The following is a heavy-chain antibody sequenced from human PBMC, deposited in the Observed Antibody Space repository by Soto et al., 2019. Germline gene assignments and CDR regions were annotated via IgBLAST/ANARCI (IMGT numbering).Heavy chain of an antibody. V-gene: IGHV4-30-2*01. Sequence: SLTCAVSGGSISSGGYSWSWIRQPPGKGLEWIGYIYHSGSTYYNPSLKSRVTISVDRSKNQFSLKLSSVTAADTAVYYCSSGYSYGFFDYWGQGTLVTVSS. CDR1: GGSISSGGYS. J-gene: IGHJ4*02. CDR2: IYHSGST. CDR3: SSGYSYGFFDY. D-gene: IGHD5-18*01.